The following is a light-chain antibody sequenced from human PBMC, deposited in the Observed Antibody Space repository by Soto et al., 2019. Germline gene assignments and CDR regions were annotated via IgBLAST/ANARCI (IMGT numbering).Light chain of an antibody. CDR3: QQYNKWPLS. CDR1: QSVGRY. V-gene: IGKV3-15*01. Sequence: EMVLTQSPATLSLSPGDRATLSCRASQSVGRYLAWYQQRPGQAPRLLIYDASTGATGIPDRFSASGSGTEFTLTISSLQSEDFAVYYCQQYNKWPLSFGGGTKVELK. CDR2: DAS. J-gene: IGKJ4*01.